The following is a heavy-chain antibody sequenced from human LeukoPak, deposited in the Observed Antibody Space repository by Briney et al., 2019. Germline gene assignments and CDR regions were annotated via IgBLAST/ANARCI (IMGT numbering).Heavy chain of an antibody. CDR2: INHSGST. J-gene: IGHJ4*02. V-gene: IGHV4-34*01. CDR3: ARGYTYYDFWSGLGGFAY. CDR1: GGSFSGYY. Sequence: SETLSLTCAVYGGSFSGYYWSWIRQPPGKGLEWIGEINHSGSTNYNPSLKSRGTISVDTSKNQFSLKLSSVTAADTAVYYCARGYTYYDFWSGLGGFAYGGQGRLVTVSS. D-gene: IGHD3-3*01.